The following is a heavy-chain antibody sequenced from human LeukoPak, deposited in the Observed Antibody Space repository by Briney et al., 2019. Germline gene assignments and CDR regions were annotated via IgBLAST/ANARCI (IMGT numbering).Heavy chain of an antibody. Sequence: GGSLRLSCAASGLTVSSNYMSWVRQAPGKGLECVSVIYSGGRTYYADSVKGRFTISRDNSKNTLYLQMNSLRGEDTAVYYCARVPHYHYVMDVWGKATTVTVSS. CDR2: IYSGGRT. CDR1: GLTVSSNY. J-gene: IGHJ6*04. CDR3: ARVPHYHYVMDV. V-gene: IGHV3-53*01.